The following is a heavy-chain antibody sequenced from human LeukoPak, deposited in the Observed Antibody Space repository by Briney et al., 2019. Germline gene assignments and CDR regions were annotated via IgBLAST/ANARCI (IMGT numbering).Heavy chain of an antibody. CDR3: ARVGFLDSLIFDY. D-gene: IGHD3-3*01. CDR1: GGSISSDNYY. Sequence: SQTLSLTCTVSGGSISSDNYYWSWIRQPPGKGLEWIAYIYHTGTTYYNPSLKSRVSMSVDRSKNQFSLKLSSVTAADTAVYYCARVGFLDSLIFDYWGQGTLVTVSS. V-gene: IGHV4-30-2*01. J-gene: IGHJ4*02. CDR2: IYHTGTT.